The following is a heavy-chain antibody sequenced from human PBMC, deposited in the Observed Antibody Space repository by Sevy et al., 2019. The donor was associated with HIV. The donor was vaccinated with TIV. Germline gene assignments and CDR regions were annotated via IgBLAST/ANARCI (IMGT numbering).Heavy chain of an antibody. CDR1: GVSISGYY. CDR2: IYYNGRT. D-gene: IGHD4-4*01. J-gene: IGHJ6*02. Sequence: SETLSLTCSVSGVSISGYYWSWIRQPPGKGLEWIGYIYYNGRTNYKPSLKSRVTISVDTSKNQFSLKVNSVIAADTAVYYCARAYSEYYYGMDVWGQGTTVTVSS. CDR3: ARAYSEYYYGMDV. V-gene: IGHV4-59*01.